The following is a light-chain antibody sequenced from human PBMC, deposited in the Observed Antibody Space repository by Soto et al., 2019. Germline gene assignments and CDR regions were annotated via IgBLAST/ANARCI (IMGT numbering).Light chain of an antibody. V-gene: IGKV3-20*01. CDR1: QSVSSSY. CDR2: GAS. CDR3: QHYGSSLWT. J-gene: IGKJ1*01. Sequence: EIVLTQSPGTLSLSPGERATLSCRASQSVSSSYLAWYQQKPGQAPRLIIYGASSRATSIPDRFSGSGSGTDFTLTISRLEPEDLAVYYCQHYGSSLWTFGQGTKVEIK.